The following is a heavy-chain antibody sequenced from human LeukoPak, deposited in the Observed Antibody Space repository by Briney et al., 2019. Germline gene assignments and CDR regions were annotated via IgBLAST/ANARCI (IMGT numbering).Heavy chain of an antibody. Sequence: PSETLSLTCTVSGGSISSYYWRWVRQPPGKGLEWIGYIYTSGSTNYNPSLQSRVTISVDTSKNQFSLKLSSVTAADTAVYYCARHRWELLYFDYWGQGTLVTVSS. V-gene: IGHV4-4*09. CDR2: IYTSGST. D-gene: IGHD1-26*01. CDR3: ARHRWELLYFDY. J-gene: IGHJ4*02. CDR1: GGSISSYY.